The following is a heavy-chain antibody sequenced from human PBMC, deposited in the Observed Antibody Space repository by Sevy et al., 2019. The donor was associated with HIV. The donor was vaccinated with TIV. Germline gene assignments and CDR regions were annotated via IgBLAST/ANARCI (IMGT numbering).Heavy chain of an antibody. CDR2: ISSSSGTR. Sequence: GGSLRLSCAAFTFTFSSYSMHWVRQAPGKGLEWVSYISSSSGTRYYADSVKGRFTISRDNAKNSLFLQMNSLRDEDTAVYYCASRGYCGGGSCYSGPNDYWGQGTLVTVSS. CDR1: TFTFSSYS. D-gene: IGHD2-15*01. J-gene: IGHJ4*02. CDR3: ASRGYCGGGSCYSGPNDY. V-gene: IGHV3-48*02.